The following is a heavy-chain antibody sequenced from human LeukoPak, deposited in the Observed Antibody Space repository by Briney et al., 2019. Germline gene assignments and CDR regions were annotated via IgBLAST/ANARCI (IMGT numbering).Heavy chain of an antibody. V-gene: IGHV4-34*01. J-gene: IGHJ4*02. Sequence: SETLSLTCAVYGGSFSRHYWSWIRQSPGKGLEWIGEVDDSGSTKYNPSLKSRVTISVDTSKNQFSLKLISVTAADTAVYYCARGGKQQLVRRYYFDYWGQGTLVTVSS. CDR1: GGSFSRHY. CDR2: VDDSGST. D-gene: IGHD6-13*01. CDR3: ARGGKQQLVRRYYFDY.